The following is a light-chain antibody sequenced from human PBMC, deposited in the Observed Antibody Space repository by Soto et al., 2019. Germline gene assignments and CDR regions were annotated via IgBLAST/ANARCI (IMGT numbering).Light chain of an antibody. Sequence: TVLTQSPATLSLSPGERATLSYRASQSIDIYLAWYQLRPGQAPRLLIYDASNRPPGIPARFSGSGSGTDFTLTISSLEPEDFAIYYCQQRKFWLSFGGGTKVEIK. CDR1: QSIDIY. CDR2: DAS. CDR3: QQRKFWLS. J-gene: IGKJ4*01. V-gene: IGKV3-11*01.